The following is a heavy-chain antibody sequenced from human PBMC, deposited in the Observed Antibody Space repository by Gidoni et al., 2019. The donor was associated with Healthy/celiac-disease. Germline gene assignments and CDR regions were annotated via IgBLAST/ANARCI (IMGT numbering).Heavy chain of an antibody. V-gene: IGHV1-2*02. CDR1: GSTFTGYY. D-gene: IGHD3-3*01. CDR3: ARVNYDFWSGYYTRVFDY. J-gene: IGHJ4*02. Sequence: QVQLVQSGAEVKQPGASVKVSCKASGSTFTGYYMHWVRQAHGQGLEWMGWINTNSGGTNYAQKFQGRVTMTRDTSISTAYMELSRLRADDTAVYYCARVNYDFWSGYYTRVFDYWGQGTLVTVSS. CDR2: INTNSGGT.